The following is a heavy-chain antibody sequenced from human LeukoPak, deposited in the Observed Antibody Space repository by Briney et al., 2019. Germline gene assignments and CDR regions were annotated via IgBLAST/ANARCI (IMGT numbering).Heavy chain of an antibody. CDR1: GITLGNYG. D-gene: IGHD2-21*01. J-gene: IGHJ4*02. CDR2: ISDSGGST. CDR3: AKRGVVIRAILVGFHKEAYYFDS. Sequence: GGSLRLSCAVSGITLGNYGMSWVRQAPGKGLEWVAGISDSGGSTNYADSVKGRFTISRDNPKNTLYLQMNSLRAEDTAVYFCAKRGVVIRAILVGFHKEAYYFDSWGQGALVTVSS. V-gene: IGHV3-23*01.